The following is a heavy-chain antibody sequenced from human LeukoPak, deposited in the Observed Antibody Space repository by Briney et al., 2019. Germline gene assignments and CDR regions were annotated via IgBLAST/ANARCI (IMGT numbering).Heavy chain of an antibody. J-gene: IGHJ4*02. Sequence: SGKVSCKASGGTFSSYAISWVRQSPVQGLEWMESIIPIFGTANYAQKFQDRVTITAEECTSTAYMELSSLRSEDTAVYYCASFNACGGDCYSSPDYFDYWGQGTLVTVSS. V-gene: IGHV1-69*13. CDR2: IIPIFGTA. D-gene: IGHD2-21*01. CDR1: GGTFSSYA. CDR3: ASFNACGGDCYSSPDYFDY.